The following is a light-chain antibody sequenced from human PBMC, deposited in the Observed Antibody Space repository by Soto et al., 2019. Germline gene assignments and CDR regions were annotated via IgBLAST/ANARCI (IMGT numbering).Light chain of an antibody. CDR3: QQRTDSPVT. V-gene: IGKV3-11*01. CDR2: DAF. Sequence: EIVLTQSPATLSLSPGERATLSCRASQSVSSYLFWYQQKPGQAPRVLISDAFNRATGIPARFSGSGSGTDFTLTISSLEPEDFAVYYCQQRTDSPVTFGGGTKVEIK. CDR1: QSVSSY. J-gene: IGKJ4*01.